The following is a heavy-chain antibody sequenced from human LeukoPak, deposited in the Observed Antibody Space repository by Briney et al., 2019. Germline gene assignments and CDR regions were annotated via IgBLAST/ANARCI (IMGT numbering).Heavy chain of an antibody. V-gene: IGHV4-61*02. Sequence: KSSETLSLTCTVSGGSISSGSYSWNWIRQPAGKGLEWIGRMYSSGTTNYNPSLKSRVTISVDTSKNQFSLKLSSVTASDTAVYYCATSPVTTWWFDPWGQGTLVTVSS. CDR1: GGSISSGSYS. CDR2: MYSSGTT. CDR3: ATSPVTTWWFDP. D-gene: IGHD4-17*01. J-gene: IGHJ5*02.